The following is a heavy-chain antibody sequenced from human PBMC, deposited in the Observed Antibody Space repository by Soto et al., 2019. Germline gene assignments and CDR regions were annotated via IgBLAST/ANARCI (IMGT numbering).Heavy chain of an antibody. Sequence: GWSLRLSCAASGFTFSSYGMHWVRQAPGKGLEWVAVISYDGSNKYYEDSVKGRFTISRDNSKNTLYLQMNSQRAEDTAVYYCAKTSPDSSGSDYWGQGTLVTVSS. CDR3: AKTSPDSSGSDY. V-gene: IGHV3-30*18. CDR2: ISYDGSNK. CDR1: GFTFSSYG. D-gene: IGHD3-22*01. J-gene: IGHJ4*02.